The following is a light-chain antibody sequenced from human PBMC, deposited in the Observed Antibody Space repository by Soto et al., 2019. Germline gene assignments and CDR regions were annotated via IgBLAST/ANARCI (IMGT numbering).Light chain of an antibody. CDR3: AAWDDSLNGRV. V-gene: IGLV1-44*01. CDR1: NSNIGSNT. J-gene: IGLJ1*01. CDR2: YDN. Sequence: QLVLTQPPSASGTPGQRVTISCSGSNSNIGSNTVNWYQQLPGTAPKLLIYYDNLRPSGVPDRISGSESGTSASLAISGLQSDDEADYYCAAWDDSLNGRVFGTGTKVTVL.